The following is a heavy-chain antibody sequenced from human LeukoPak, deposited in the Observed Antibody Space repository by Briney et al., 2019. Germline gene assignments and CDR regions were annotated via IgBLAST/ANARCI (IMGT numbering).Heavy chain of an antibody. J-gene: IGHJ5*02. CDR3: ARGGTTVAGTFWFDP. D-gene: IGHD6-19*01. V-gene: IGHV4-4*02. Sequence: SETLSLTCAVSGGSIGSSNWWSWVRQPPGKGLEWIGEVYHTGSSNYNPSLKSRVTISVDKSKSQFSLKLSSVTAADTAVYYCARGGTTVAGTFWFDPWGQGTLATVSS. CDR2: VYHTGSS. CDR1: GGSIGSSNW.